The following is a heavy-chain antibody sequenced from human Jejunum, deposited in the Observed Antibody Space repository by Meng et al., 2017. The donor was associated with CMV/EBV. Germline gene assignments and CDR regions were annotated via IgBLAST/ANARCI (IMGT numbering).Heavy chain of an antibody. CDR1: GIRCSISG. D-gene: IGHD1/OR15-1a*01. Sequence: QVVLGGSSGAWVQLGVTCRLSCEACGIRCSISGMHWVRQAPGKGLEWVAFIRNDGSNKYYADSVTGRFTISIDNSKNTVYLQMNSLTTEDTAVYYCAKDKGVTTLDYWGQGTLVTVSS. J-gene: IGHJ4*02. CDR3: AKDKGVTTLDY. CDR2: IRNDGSNK. V-gene: IGHV3-30*02.